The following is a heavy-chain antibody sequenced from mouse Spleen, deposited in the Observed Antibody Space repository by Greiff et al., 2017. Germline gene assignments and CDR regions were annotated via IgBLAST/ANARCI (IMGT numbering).Heavy chain of an antibody. D-gene: IGHD1-1*01. V-gene: IGHV3-6*01. CDR2: ISYDGSN. CDR1: GYSITSGYY. Sequence: ESGPGLVKPSQSLSLICSVTGYSITSGYYWKWIRQFPGNKLEWMGYISYDGSNNYNPSLKNRISITRDTSKNQFFLKLNSVTTEDTATYYCANYYGSSYEKWYFDVWGTGTTVTVSS. CDR3: ANYYGSSYEKWYFDV. J-gene: IGHJ1*03.